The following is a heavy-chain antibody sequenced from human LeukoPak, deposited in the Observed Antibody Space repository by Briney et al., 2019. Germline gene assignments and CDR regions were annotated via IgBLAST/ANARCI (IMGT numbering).Heavy chain of an antibody. CDR2: ISNIGST. CDR1: GASISSYF. J-gene: IGHJ4*02. V-gene: IGHV4-59*01. D-gene: IGHD4-23*01. CDR3: ARVGVDYSGNIIKYYFDY. Sequence: PSETLSLTCTVSGASISSYFWTWIRQSPGKGLEWIGYISNIGSTNYNPSLKSRVTISGDTSKNQFSLKLSSVTAADTAVYYCARVGVDYSGNIIKYYFDYWGQGTLVTVSS.